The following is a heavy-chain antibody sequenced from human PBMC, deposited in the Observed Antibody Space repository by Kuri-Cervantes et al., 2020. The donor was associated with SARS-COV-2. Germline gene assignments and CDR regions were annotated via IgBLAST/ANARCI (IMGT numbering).Heavy chain of an antibody. CDR2: IIPIFGTA. CDR3: ASKTYYYDSSGYYPDHSWYFDL. Sequence: SVKVSCKASGGTFNSYAISWVRQAPGQGLEWMGRIIPIFGTANYAQKFQGRVTITTDESTSTAYMELSSLRSEDTAVYYCASKTYYYDSSGYYPDHSWYFDLWGRGTLVTVSS. CDR1: GGTFNSYA. V-gene: IGHV1-69*05. J-gene: IGHJ2*01. D-gene: IGHD3-22*01.